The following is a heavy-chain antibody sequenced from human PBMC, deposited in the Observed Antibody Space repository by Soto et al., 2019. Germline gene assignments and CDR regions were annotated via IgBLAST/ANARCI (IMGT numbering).Heavy chain of an antibody. CDR1: GGSFSGYY. CDR3: ARRDSMLSDAFDI. Sequence: QVQLQQWGAGLLKPSETLSLTCAVYGGSFSGYYWSWIRQPPGKGLEWIGEINHSGSTNYNPSLKSRVTISVDTSKNQFSLELSSVTAADTAVYYCARRDSMLSDAFDIWGQGTMVTVSS. V-gene: IGHV4-34*01. CDR2: INHSGST. J-gene: IGHJ3*02. D-gene: IGHD3-16*01.